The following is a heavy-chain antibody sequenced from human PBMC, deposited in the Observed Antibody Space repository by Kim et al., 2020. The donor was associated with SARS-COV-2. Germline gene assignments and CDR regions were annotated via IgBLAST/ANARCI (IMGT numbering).Heavy chain of an antibody. V-gene: IGHV3-15*01. D-gene: IGHD2-2*01. CDR1: GIPFSNAW. CDR3: TTVSMR. Sequence: GGSLRLSCAVSGIPFSNAWFNWVRQAPGKGLEWVGRIKSKSDGGTADLAAPVKGRFAISRDYSKNTLYLLMNSLRTDDSAVYYCTTVSMRWGQGTLVTVS. J-gene: IGHJ4*02. CDR2: IKSKSDGGTA.